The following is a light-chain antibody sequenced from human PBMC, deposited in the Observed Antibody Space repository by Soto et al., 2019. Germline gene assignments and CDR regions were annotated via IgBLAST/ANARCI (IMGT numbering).Light chain of an antibody. CDR3: QQYYSYPQIT. CDR1: QGISSY. Sequence: AILLTQSPSSLSASVGDRVTITCRASQGISSYLAWYQQKPGKAPKLLIYAASTLQSGVPSRFSGSGSGTDFTLTISCLQSEDFATYYCQQYYSYPQITFGQGTRLEI. CDR2: AAS. J-gene: IGKJ5*01. V-gene: IGKV1-8*01.